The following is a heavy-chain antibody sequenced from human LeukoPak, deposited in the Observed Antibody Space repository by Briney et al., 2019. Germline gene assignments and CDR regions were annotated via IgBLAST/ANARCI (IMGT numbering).Heavy chain of an antibody. CDR1: GFTFSDYA. J-gene: IGHJ3*01. V-gene: IGHV3-30-3*01. CDR3: ARDRNSYANDAFDF. D-gene: IGHD3-16*01. Sequence: GGSLTLSCAVSGFTFSDYAMHWVRQAPGKGLEWVAVLSYGGTNKYYADSVKGRFPISRDNSKNTMFLQMNGLRAEDTAVYHCARDRNSYANDAFDFWGQATMVTVCS. CDR2: LSYGGTNK.